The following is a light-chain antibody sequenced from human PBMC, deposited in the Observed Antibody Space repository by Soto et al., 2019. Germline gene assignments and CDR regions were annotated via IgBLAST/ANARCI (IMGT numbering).Light chain of an antibody. V-gene: IGKV1-5*03. CDR3: QQYKRSPCT. CDR2: KAS. CDR1: QSIGTL. Sequence: DIQMTQSPSTLSASVGDRVTITCRASQSIGTLLAWHQQEPGKAPKLLIYKASSLESGVPSRFNGSGSGTEFTLTISTLQPDDLATYYCQQYKRSPCTFGQGTTLELK. J-gene: IGKJ2*02.